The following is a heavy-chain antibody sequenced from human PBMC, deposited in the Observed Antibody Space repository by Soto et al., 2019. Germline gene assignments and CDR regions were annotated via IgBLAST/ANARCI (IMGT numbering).Heavy chain of an antibody. Sequence: QVQLLQSGAEVKKPGASVNVSCKTSGYTFTNYGITWLRQAPGQGLEWMGWMSAYNGNTHDKQTLQGRVTMTTDTSTSTAYMELRGLRADDTAVYYCARGRQLVCYFYYTMNVWGKGTTVTFSS. V-gene: IGHV1-18*01. CDR2: MSAYNGNT. CDR1: GYTFTNYG. CDR3: ARGRQLVCYFYYTMNV. J-gene: IGHJ6*03. D-gene: IGHD6-6*01.